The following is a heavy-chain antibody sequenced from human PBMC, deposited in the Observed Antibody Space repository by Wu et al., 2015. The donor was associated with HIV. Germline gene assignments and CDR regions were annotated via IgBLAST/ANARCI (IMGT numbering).Heavy chain of an antibody. CDR2: INPSGGST. Sequence: QVQLVQSGAEVKKPGASVKVSCGTSGYTFANYYIHWLWQAPGQGLEWMAWINPSGGSTIYSENFEGRVTVTRDTSMKTVYMELDSLTSGDTAVYYCARDATPVTTEFDYWGQGTLITVSS. D-gene: IGHD4-11*01. J-gene: IGHJ4*02. V-gene: IGHV1-2*02. CDR1: GYTFANYY. CDR3: ARDATPVTTEFDY.